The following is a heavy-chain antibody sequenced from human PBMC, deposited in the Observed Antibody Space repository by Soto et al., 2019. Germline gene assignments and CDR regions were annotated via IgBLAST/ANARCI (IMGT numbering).Heavy chain of an antibody. CDR3: ARDSPYCSGGSCRKPGASGFDP. CDR1: GGSISSGGYY. J-gene: IGHJ5*02. Sequence: SETLSLTCTVSGGSISSGGYYWSWIRQHPGKGLEWIGYIYYSGSTYYNPSLKSRVTISVDTSKNQFSLKLSSVTAADTAVYYCARDSPYCSGGSCRKPGASGFDPWGQGTLVTVSS. D-gene: IGHD2-15*01. CDR2: IYYSGST. V-gene: IGHV4-31*03.